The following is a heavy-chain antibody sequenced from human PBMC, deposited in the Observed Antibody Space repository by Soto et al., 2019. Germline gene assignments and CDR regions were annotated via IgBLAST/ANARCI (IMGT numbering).Heavy chain of an antibody. J-gene: IGHJ6*02. CDR1: GYTFTNYW. CDR2: IYPGDSDT. Sequence: GESLKISCKGSGYTFTNYWIGWVRQMPGKGPEWMGIIYPGDSDTKYNPSFQGQVTISADKSITTTYLQWSSLKAPDTAIYYCAASISYYGMDVWGQGITVTVSS. CDR3: AASISYYGMDV. V-gene: IGHV5-51*01.